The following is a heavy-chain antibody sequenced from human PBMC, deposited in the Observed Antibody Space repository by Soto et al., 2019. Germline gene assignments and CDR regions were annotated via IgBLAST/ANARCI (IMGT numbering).Heavy chain of an antibody. V-gene: IGHV3-64D*06. CDR1: GFTFSSYS. CDR3: VKTLQYSYGLPH. J-gene: IGHJ4*02. Sequence: PGGSLRLSCAASGFTFSSYSMNWVRQAPGKGLEYVSTVSSHGGSTYYADSVKGRFTISRDNSKNTLYLQMSSLRPEDTAVYYCVKTLQYSYGLPHWGQGTLVTVSS. CDR2: VSSHGGST. D-gene: IGHD5-18*01.